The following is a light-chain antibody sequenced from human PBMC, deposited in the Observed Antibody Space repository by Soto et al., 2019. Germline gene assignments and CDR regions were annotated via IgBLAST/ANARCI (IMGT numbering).Light chain of an antibody. CDR2: DVS. Sequence: QSALTQPRSVSGSPGQSVTISCTGTSSDVGGYNYVSWYQQHPGKAPKLMIYDVSKRPSGVPDRFSGSKSGNTASLTISGLQAVDEVDYYCCSYAGSYTHVFGTGTKLTVL. CDR3: CSYAGSYTHV. CDR1: SSDVGGYNY. V-gene: IGLV2-11*01. J-gene: IGLJ1*01.